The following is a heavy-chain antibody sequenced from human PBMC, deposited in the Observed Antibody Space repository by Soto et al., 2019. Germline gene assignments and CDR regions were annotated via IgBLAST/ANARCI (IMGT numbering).Heavy chain of an antibody. CDR3: ARDSSGIAAAGDWFDP. CDR2: TYYRSKWYS. CDR1: GDSVSSNLAS. J-gene: IGHJ5*02. V-gene: IGHV6-1*01. D-gene: IGHD6-13*01. Sequence: PSQTLSLTCVISGDSVSSNLASWSWIRQSPSRGLEWLGRTYYRSKWYSYYAQSVKSRITINPDTSKNQFSLKLSSVTAADTAVYYCARDSSGIAAAGDWFDPWGQGTLVTVSS.